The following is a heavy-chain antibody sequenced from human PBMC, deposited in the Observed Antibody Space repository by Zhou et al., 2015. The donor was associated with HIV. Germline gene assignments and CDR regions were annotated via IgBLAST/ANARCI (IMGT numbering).Heavy chain of an antibody. CDR1: GGTFRNFA. CDR3: AAWRFTAVATEDFTTNYLHL. V-gene: IGHV1-69*17. Sequence: QVRLVQSGPEVKKPGSSVRVSCQASGGTFRNFAVTWVRQAPGQGLEWMGGIIPTLRLANYAXKFQDRVTITADQTSTAFMEMRSLRFADTAIYYCAAWRFTAVATEDFTTNYLHLWGQGTLITVSS. CDR2: IIPTLRLA. J-gene: IGHJ1*01. D-gene: IGHD4-23*01.